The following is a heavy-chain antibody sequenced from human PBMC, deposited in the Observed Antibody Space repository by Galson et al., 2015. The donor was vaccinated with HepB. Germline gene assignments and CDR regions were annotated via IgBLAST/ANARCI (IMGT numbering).Heavy chain of an antibody. D-gene: IGHD3-22*01. CDR3: ARMTHYYDSSGYYPFDY. Sequence: SVKVSCKASGGTFSSYAISWVRQAPGQGLEWMGGIIPIFGTANYAQKFQGRVTITADESTSTAYMELSSLRSEDTAVYYCARMTHYYDSSGYYPFDYWGQGTLVTVSS. J-gene: IGHJ4*02. CDR1: GGTFSSYA. CDR2: IIPIFGTA. V-gene: IGHV1-69*13.